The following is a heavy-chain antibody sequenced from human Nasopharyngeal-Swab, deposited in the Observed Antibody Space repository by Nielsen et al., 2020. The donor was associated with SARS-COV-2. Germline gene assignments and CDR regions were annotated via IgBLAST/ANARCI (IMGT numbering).Heavy chain of an antibody. CDR1: GSTFSSYG. D-gene: IGHD5-18*01. V-gene: IGHV3-30*18. J-gene: IGHJ3*02. CDR3: AKDVYRRSGYSYGSDAFDI. CDR2: ISYDGSNK. Sequence: GGSLRLSCAASGSTFSSYGMHGVRQAPGKGLEWVAVISYDGSNKYYADSVKGRFTISRDNSKNTLYLQMNSLSAEDTAVYYCAKDVYRRSGYSYGSDAFDIWGQGTMVTVSS.